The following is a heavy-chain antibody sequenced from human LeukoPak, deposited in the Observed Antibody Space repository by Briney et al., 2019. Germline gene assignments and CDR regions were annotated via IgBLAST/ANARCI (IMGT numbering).Heavy chain of an antibody. CDR3: ARDLGGSGSYYKGY. V-gene: IGHV1-2*02. CDR1: GYTFTGYY. D-gene: IGHD3-10*01. Sequence: ASVKVSCKASGYTFTGYYMHWVRQAPGQGLEWMGWISPNSGGTNYAQKFQGRVTMTRDTSISTAYMELSRLRSDDTAVYYCARDLGGSGSYYKGYWGQGTLVTVSS. J-gene: IGHJ4*02. CDR2: ISPNSGGT.